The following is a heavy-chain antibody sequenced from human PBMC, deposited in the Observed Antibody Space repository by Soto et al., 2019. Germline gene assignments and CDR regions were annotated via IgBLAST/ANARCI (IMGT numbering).Heavy chain of an antibody. V-gene: IGHV3-23*01. D-gene: IGHD1-26*01. Sequence: GSLRLACAASVFTFSSYAMSWVRQAPGKGLEWVSAISGSGGSTYYADSVKGRFTISRDNSKNTLYLQMNSLRAEDTAVYYCAKALGYSGSYFSDYWGQGTLVTVSS. CDR1: VFTFSSYA. CDR3: AKALGYSGSYFSDY. J-gene: IGHJ4*02. CDR2: ISGSGGST.